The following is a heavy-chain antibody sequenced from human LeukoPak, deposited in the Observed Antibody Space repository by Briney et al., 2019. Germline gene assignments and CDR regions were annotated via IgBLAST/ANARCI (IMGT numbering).Heavy chain of an antibody. CDR1: GFTFSSYG. CDR2: IRYDGSNK. J-gene: IGHJ6*04. D-gene: IGHD3-3*02. Sequence: PGGSLRLSCAASGFTFSSYGMHWVRQAPGKRLEWVAFIRYDGSNKYYADSVKGRSTISRDNSKNTLYLQMNSLRAEDTAVYYCAKDNHFSSMMDVWGKGTTVTVSS. V-gene: IGHV3-30*02. CDR3: AKDNHFSSMMDV.